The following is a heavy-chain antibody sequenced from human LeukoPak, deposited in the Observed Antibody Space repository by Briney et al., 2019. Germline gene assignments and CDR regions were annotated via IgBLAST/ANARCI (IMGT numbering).Heavy chain of an antibody. Sequence: SETLSLTCTVSGGSISSNYWNWIRQPPGKGLEWIGYIYSSGGTNYNPSLKSRVTMSVDTSKNQFSLKLMSVTAADTAVYYCARQRLGEISLTAFDIWGRGTMVTVSS. CDR3: ARQRLGEISLTAFDI. J-gene: IGHJ3*02. D-gene: IGHD3-16*02. CDR2: IYSSGGT. CDR1: GGSISSNY. V-gene: IGHV4-4*09.